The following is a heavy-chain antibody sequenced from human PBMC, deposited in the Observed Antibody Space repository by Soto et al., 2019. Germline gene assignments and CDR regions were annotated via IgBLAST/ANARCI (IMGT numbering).Heavy chain of an antibody. V-gene: IGHV4-39*01. CDR1: GGSISSSSYY. CDR2: IYYSGST. Sequence: QLQLQESGPGLVKPSETLSLTCTVSGGSISSSSYYWGWIRQPPGKGLEWIGSIYYSGSTYYNPSLKSRVTISVDTSKNQCSLKLSSVTAADTAVYYCARGGYSYGALFDYWGQGTLVTVSS. J-gene: IGHJ4*02. D-gene: IGHD5-18*01. CDR3: ARGGYSYGALFDY.